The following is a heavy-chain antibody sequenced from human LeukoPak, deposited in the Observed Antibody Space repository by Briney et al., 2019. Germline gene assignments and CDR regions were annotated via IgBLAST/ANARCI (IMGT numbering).Heavy chain of an antibody. Sequence: SETLSLTCAVSGGSFRGYYWSWIRQPPGKGLEWIGEINHSGSTNYKPSLKSRVTTSLDTSKNQFSLKLNSVTAADTAVYYCARHNAGVLGDWGQGTLVTVSS. V-gene: IGHV4-34*01. J-gene: IGHJ4*02. D-gene: IGHD2-8*01. CDR2: INHSGST. CDR1: GGSFRGYY. CDR3: ARHNAGVLGD.